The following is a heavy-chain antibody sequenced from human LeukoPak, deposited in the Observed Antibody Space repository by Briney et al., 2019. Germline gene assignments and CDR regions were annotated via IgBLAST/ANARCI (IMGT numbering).Heavy chain of an antibody. D-gene: IGHD3-3*01. Sequence: GGSLRLSCAASGFXFNDYTMTWVRQAPGKGLEWVSSITGDCNYIFYADSVKGRFTISRDNAQNSLFLELNSLRGEDTAVYYCARERNFYYSDYWGQGALVTVSS. V-gene: IGHV3-21*01. CDR3: ARERNFYYSDY. CDR2: ITGDCNYI. J-gene: IGHJ4*02. CDR1: GFXFNDYT.